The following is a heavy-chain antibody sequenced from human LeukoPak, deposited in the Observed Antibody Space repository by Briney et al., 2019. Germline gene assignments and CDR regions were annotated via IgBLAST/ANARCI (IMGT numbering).Heavy chain of an antibody. CDR1: GFTFSSYS. D-gene: IGHD6-19*01. V-gene: IGHV3-21*01. CDR3: ARDKDGYSSGPFDP. J-gene: IGHJ5*02. Sequence: GGTLRLSCAASGFTFSSYSMNWVRQAPGKGLEWVSSISSSSSYIYYADSVKGRFTISRDNAKNSLYLQMNSRRAEDTAVYYCARDKDGYSSGPFDPWGQGTLVTVSS. CDR2: ISSSSSYI.